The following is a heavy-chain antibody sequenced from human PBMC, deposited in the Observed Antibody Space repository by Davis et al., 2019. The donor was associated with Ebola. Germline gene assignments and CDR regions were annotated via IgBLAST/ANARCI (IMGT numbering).Heavy chain of an antibody. Sequence: HTGGSLRLSCAASGFTFSNYWMHWVRQAPGKGLVWVSRIETDGTTKSYADSVKGRFTISRDNVNNILYLQVNGLRAEDTAMYYCARGRPVTNNWFDSWGQGTLVTVSS. V-gene: IGHV3-74*01. CDR3: ARGRPVTNNWFDS. J-gene: IGHJ5*01. CDR2: IETDGTTK. D-gene: IGHD4-11*01. CDR1: GFTFSNYW.